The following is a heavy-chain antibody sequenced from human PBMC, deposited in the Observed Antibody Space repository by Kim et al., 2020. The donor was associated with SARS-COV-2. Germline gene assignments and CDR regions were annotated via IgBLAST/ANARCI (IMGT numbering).Heavy chain of an antibody. CDR1: GYTLTELS. V-gene: IGHV1-24*01. CDR2: FDPEDGET. Sequence: ASVKVSCKVSGYTLTELSMHWVRQAPGKGLEWMGGFDPEDGETIYAQKFQGRVTMTEDTSTDTAYMELSSLRSEDTAVYYCATGGAGTTKDYYYGMDVWGQGTTVTVSS. CDR3: ATGGAGTTKDYYYGMDV. J-gene: IGHJ6*02. D-gene: IGHD1-7*01.